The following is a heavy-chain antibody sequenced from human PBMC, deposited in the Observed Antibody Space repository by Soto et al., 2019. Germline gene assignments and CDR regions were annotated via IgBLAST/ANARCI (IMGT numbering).Heavy chain of an antibody. CDR2: ISGSGGTA. D-gene: IGHD1-1*01. CDR1: GFTFSSYA. CDR3: AKGRGQNWNFDY. V-gene: IGHV3-23*01. Sequence: EVQLLESGGGSVQPGGSLRLSCVASGFTFSSYAMHWVRRPPGKGLEWVSSISGSGGTAYYADSVKGRFSISRDSLVNTLYLQMNSLRAEDTAVYYCAKGRGQNWNFDYWGQEPWSPSPQ. J-gene: IGHJ4*01.